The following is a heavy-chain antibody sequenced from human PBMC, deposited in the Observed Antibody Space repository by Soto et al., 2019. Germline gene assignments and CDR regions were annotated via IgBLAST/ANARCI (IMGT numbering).Heavy chain of an antibody. CDR3: ALIGTGYYYGMDV. V-gene: IGHV3-48*03. J-gene: IGHJ6*02. D-gene: IGHD1-20*01. CDR2: ISSSGSTI. Sequence: VGSLRLSCASSVFTFSSYEMNCVRHSPGKGLEWVSYISSSGSTIYYADSVKGRFTISRDNAKNSLYLQMNSLRAEDTAVYYCALIGTGYYYGMDVWGQGTTVTVSS. CDR1: VFTFSSYE.